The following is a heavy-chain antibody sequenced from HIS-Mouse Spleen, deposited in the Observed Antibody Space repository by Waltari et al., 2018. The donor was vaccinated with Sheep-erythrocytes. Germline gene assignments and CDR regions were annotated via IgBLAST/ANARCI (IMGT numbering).Heavy chain of an antibody. D-gene: IGHD1-26*01. CDR1: GFTFSSYS. CDR3: ARVASGATFDY. Sequence: EVQLVESGGGLVKPGGSLRLSCAASGFTFSSYSMHWVRQAPGKGLEGVTSMSSSSSDIYYADSGKGRFTISRDNDKNSLYLQMNSLRAEDTAVYYCARVASGATFDYWGQGTLVTVSS. J-gene: IGHJ4*02. CDR2: MSSSSSDI. V-gene: IGHV3-21*01.